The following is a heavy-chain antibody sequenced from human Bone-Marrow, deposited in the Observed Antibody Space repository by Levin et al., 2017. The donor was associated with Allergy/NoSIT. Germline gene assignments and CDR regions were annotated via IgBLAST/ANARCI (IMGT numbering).Heavy chain of an antibody. CDR2: ISSDGSNT. D-gene: IGHD2-15*01. CDR1: GYTLDTYA. Sequence: QPGGSLRLSCAASGYTLDTYAMHWVRQAPGKGLEWVAVISSDGSNTYYADSVRGRFTISRDISKNTVYLQMSSLRTEDTAVYYCTKDRYCPSPRCPTDYWGQGTLVTVSS. CDR3: TKDRYCPSPRCPTDY. V-gene: IGHV3-30*04. J-gene: IGHJ4*02.